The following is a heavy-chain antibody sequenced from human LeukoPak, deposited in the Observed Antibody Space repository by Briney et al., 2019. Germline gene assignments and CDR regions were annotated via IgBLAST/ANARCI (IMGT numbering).Heavy chain of an antibody. Sequence: GGSLRLSCAGSGFTFVSYWMTWVRQAPGKGLEWVANIKQDGSEKYYVDSVKGRFTISRDNAQNSLYLQMNSLRAEDTAVYYCARPRDSGWTKTWDYWGQGTLVTVSS. D-gene: IGHD6-25*01. CDR3: ARPRDSGWTKTWDY. J-gene: IGHJ4*02. V-gene: IGHV3-7*03. CDR2: IKQDGSEK. CDR1: GFTFVSYW.